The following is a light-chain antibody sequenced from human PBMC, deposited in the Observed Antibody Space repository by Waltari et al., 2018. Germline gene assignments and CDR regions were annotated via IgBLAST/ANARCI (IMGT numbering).Light chain of an antibody. V-gene: IGLV2-14*03. J-gene: IGLJ3*02. CDR1: NSDVGNYNY. CDR3: SSYTNTNTRV. Sequence: QSALTQPASVSGSPGQSITISCTGTNSDVGNYNYVSWYQQDPGKAPNLIIYDVIYRPSGVSNRFSGSKSGNTASLTISGLQAEDEADYYCSSYTNTNTRVFGGGTKLTVL. CDR2: DVI.